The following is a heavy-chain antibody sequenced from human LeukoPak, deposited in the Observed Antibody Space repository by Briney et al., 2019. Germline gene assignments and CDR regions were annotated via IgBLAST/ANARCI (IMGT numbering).Heavy chain of an antibody. CDR3: ARDLRGSWGPGFDY. Sequence: SVTVSCKASGYTFTSHGTSWVRHAPGQGLGWMGWISAYNGNTNYAQTLQGRVTMTTDTSTSTAYMELRSLRSDDTAVYYCARDLRGSWGPGFDYWGQGTLVTVSS. J-gene: IGHJ4*02. CDR2: ISAYNGNT. CDR1: GYTFTSHG. D-gene: IGHD1-26*01. V-gene: IGHV1-18*01.